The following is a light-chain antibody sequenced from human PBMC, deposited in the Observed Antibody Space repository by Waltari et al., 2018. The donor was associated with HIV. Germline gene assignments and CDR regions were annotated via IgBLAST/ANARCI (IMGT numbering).Light chain of an antibody. J-gene: IGLJ2*01. Sequence: QSALTQPRSVSASPGQSANISCTGPSSDVRAYDFVSWYQLLPCEAPKLMIYYVTKRPSGVPDRFSGSKSANTASLTISGLQAEDEAEYYCCSYAGTYTLKFGGGTKLTV. CDR2: YVT. V-gene: IGLV2-11*01. CDR1: SSDVRAYDF. CDR3: CSYAGTYTLK.